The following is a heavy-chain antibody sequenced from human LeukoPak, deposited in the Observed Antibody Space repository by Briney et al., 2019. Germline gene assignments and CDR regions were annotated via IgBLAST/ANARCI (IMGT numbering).Heavy chain of an antibody. J-gene: IGHJ4*02. CDR2: INNSGGGT. V-gene: IGHV3-23*01. CDR3: AKDPGSFATGIYYFDY. Sequence: PGGSLRLSCAASGFTFSNYAMSWVRQAPGKGLEWVSAINNSGGGTYYADSVRGRFTISRDNSKNTLYLQMNSLRAEDTAVYYCAKDPGSFATGIYYFDYWGQGTLVTVSS. CDR1: GFTFSNYA. D-gene: IGHD2-15*01.